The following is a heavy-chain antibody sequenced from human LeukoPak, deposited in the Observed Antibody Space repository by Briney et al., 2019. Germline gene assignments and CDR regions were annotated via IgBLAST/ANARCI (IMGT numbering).Heavy chain of an antibody. CDR1: GGSFSGYY. Sequence: SETLSLTCAVYGGSFSGYYWSWIRQPPGKGLEWIGSIYYSGSTYYNPPLKSQVTISVDTSKNQFSLKLSSVTAADTAVYYCARSYGYSGYDWAVLDVWGKGTTVTVSS. J-gene: IGHJ6*04. D-gene: IGHD5-12*01. V-gene: IGHV4-34*01. CDR3: ARSYGYSGYDWAVLDV. CDR2: IYYSGST.